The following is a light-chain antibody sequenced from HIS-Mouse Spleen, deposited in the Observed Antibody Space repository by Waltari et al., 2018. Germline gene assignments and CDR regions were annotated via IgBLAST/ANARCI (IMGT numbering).Light chain of an antibody. CDR3: AAWDDSLNGWV. J-gene: IGLJ3*02. CDR1: SSNIGRNT. Sequence: QSVLTQPPSASGTPGQRVTIPCSGSSSNIGRNTVNWYQPLPGTAPKLLIYSTNQRPSGVPDRFSGSKSGTSASLAISGLQSEDEADYYCAAWDDSLNGWVFGGGTKLTVL. CDR2: STN. V-gene: IGLV1-44*01.